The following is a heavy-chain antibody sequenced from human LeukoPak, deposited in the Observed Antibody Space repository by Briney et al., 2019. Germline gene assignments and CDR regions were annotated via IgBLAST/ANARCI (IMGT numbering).Heavy chain of an antibody. CDR2: IYYSGST. CDR1: GGSISSYY. CDR3: ARGVNYYGSGSYYYFDY. V-gene: IGHV4-59*01. Sequence: SETLSLTCTVSGGSISSYYWSWIRQPPGKGLEWIGYIYYSGSTNYNPSLKSRVTISVDTSKNQFSLKLSSVTAADTAAYYCARGVNYYGSGSYYYFDYWGQGTLVTVSS. J-gene: IGHJ4*02. D-gene: IGHD3-10*01.